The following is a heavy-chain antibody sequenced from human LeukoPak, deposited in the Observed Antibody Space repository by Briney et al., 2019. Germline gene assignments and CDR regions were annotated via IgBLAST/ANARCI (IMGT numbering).Heavy chain of an antibody. V-gene: IGHV1-18*01. CDR2: SSDYNGRT. D-gene: IGHD6-19*01. CDR1: GYTLTNYG. J-gene: IGHJ4*02. Sequence: SVNVSFKATGYTLTNYGISWVRQAPAQGRERMGLSSDYNGRTNYARNLQGRVTMTTDTSTSTAYTELRSLRSDDTAVYYCARVDWYSSGWELTPYWGQGTLVTVSS. CDR3: ARVDWYSSGWELTPY.